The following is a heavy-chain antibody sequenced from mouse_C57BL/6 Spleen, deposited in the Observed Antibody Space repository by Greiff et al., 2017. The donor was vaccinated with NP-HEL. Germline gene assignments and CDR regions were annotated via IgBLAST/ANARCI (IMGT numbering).Heavy chain of an antibody. V-gene: IGHV1-55*01. CDR2: IYPGSGST. Sequence: QVQLKQSGAELVKPGASVKMSCKASGYTFTSYWITWVKQRPGQGLEWIGDIYPGSGSTNYNEKFKSKATLTVDTSSSTAYMQLSSLTSEDSAVYYCARIFITTVHYFDYWGQGTTLTVSS. CDR1: GYTFTSYW. CDR3: ARIFITTVHYFDY. J-gene: IGHJ2*01. D-gene: IGHD1-1*01.